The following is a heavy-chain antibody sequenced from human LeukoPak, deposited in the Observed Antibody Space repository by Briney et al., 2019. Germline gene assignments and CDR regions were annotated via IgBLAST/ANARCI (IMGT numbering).Heavy chain of an antibody. D-gene: IGHD3-3*01. Sequence: PGESLRLSCAASGFTVSSNYMSWVRQAPGKGLEWVSILYSGGSTYYADSVKGRFTISRDSSKNTLSLQMNSLRAEDTAVYYCARGYDFWSGYFDYWGQGTLVTVSS. V-gene: IGHV3-53*01. CDR2: LYSGGST. J-gene: IGHJ4*02. CDR3: ARGYDFWSGYFDY. CDR1: GFTVSSNY.